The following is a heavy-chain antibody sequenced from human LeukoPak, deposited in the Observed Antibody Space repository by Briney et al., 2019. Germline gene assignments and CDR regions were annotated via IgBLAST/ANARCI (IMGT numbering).Heavy chain of an antibody. Sequence: SGTLSLTCAVSGGSISSSNWWSWVRQPPGKGLEWIGEIYHSGSTNYNPSLKSRVTISVDKSKNQFSLKLSSVTAADTAVYYCASLGDGRKWFGELLRDYWGQGTLVTVSS. J-gene: IGHJ4*02. CDR1: GGSISSSNW. CDR3: ASLGDGRKWFGELLRDY. D-gene: IGHD3-10*01. CDR2: IYHSGST. V-gene: IGHV4-4*02.